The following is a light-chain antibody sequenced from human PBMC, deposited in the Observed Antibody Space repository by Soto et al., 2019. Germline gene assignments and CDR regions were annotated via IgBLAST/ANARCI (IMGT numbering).Light chain of an antibody. J-gene: IGKJ4*01. V-gene: IGKV1-9*01. CDR1: QGISSY. CDR3: QQLDGFPLT. CDR2: AAS. Sequence: DIPLTQSPPFLSASVGDRVTITCRASQGISSYLAWYQQKPGKAPKLLIYAASSLQSGVPSRFSGSGSGTEFTLTISSLQPEDSAAYYCQQLDGFPLTFGGGTTVEI.